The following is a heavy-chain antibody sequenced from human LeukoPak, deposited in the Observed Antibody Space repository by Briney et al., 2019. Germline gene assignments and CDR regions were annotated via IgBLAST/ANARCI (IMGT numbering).Heavy chain of an antibody. CDR1: GFTFSNYA. CDR3: AKVAPIPITIFGVVIEGYMDV. Sequence: GGSLRLSCAASGFTFSNYAMSWVRQAPGKGLEWVSTISGSDGGTYYADSVKGRFTISRDNSKNTLYLQMNSLRAEDTAVYYCAKVAPIPITIFGVVIEGYMDVWGEGTTVTVSS. J-gene: IGHJ6*03. D-gene: IGHD3-3*01. V-gene: IGHV3-23*01. CDR2: ISGSDGGT.